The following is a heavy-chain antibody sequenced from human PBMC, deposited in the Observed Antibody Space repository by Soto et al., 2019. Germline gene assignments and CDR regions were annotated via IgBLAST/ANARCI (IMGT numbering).Heavy chain of an antibody. CDR3: ARDRAPYSDSHGSNL. CDR1: EFTFSSYY. CDR2: IKHDGGAR. J-gene: IGHJ4*02. V-gene: IGHV3-7*05. D-gene: IGHD5-18*01. Sequence: EVQLVESGGGLVQPGGSLTLSCAASEFTFSSYYMSWVRQAPGKGLEWVANIKHDGGARDYLDSVKGRFTISRDNAKNSLYLQMNDLRADDTAVYFCARDRAPYSDSHGSNLWGQGTLVTVSS.